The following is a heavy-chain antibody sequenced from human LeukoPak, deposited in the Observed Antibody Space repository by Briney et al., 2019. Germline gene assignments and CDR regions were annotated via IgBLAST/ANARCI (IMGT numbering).Heavy chain of an antibody. J-gene: IGHJ4*02. CDR1: GYTFTSYD. Sequence: ASVKVSCKASGYTFTSYDIDWVRQATGQGLEWMGWMNPNSGNTGYAQKFQGRVTMTRNTSINTAYMELSSLRSEDTAVYCCARGGGGSGNFDYWGQGTLVTVSS. CDR2: MNPNSGNT. V-gene: IGHV1-8*01. D-gene: IGHD6-25*01. CDR3: ARGGGGSGNFDY.